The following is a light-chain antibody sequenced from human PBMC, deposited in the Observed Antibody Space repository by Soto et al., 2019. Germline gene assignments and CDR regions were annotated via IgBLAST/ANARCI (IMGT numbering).Light chain of an antibody. CDR2: DVS. V-gene: IGLV2-14*01. CDR1: SSDVGGYNY. J-gene: IGLJ1*01. CDR3: SSYTSSSTLLYV. Sequence: QSVLTKPASGYGSPGQSITISCTGTSSDVGGYNYVSWYQQHPGKAPKLMIYDVSNRPSGASNRFSGSKSGNTASLTISGLQAEDEADYYCSSYTSSSTLLYVFGTGTKVTVL.